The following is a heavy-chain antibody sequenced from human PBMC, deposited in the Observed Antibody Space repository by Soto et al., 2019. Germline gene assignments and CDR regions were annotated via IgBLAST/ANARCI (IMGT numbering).Heavy chain of an antibody. CDR3: VRAPGPMYYAMDA. D-gene: IGHD2-8*01. Sequence: SVKVSCKASGGTFSSYAISWVRQAPGQGLEWMGGIIPIFGTANYAQKFQGRVTITADESTSTAYMELSSLRSEDTAVYYCVRAPGPMYYAMDAWGQGTMVTVSS. CDR1: GGTFSSYA. CDR2: IIPIFGTA. V-gene: IGHV1-69*13. J-gene: IGHJ6*02.